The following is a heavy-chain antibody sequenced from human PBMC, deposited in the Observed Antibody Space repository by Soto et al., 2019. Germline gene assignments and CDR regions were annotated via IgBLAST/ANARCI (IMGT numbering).Heavy chain of an antibody. V-gene: IGHV3-23*01. CDR3: ARDPSHSYYTLFYYFDY. Sequence: EVQLLESGGGLVQPGGSLRLSCAASGCTFSTYGMSWVRQAPGKGLAWVPAISGSGSNTYYADSVKGRFTISRDDSKSTLYLQMNSLRAEDTAVYYCARDPSHSYYTLFYYFDYWGQGTLVTVSS. J-gene: IGHJ4*02. CDR2: ISGSGSNT. CDR1: GCTFSTYG. D-gene: IGHD1-26*01.